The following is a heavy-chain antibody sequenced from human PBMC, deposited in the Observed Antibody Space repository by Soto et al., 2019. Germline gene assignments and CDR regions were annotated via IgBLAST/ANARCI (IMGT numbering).Heavy chain of an antibody. CDR3: AKADYSDSTGYYPDY. J-gene: IGHJ4*02. D-gene: IGHD3-22*01. Sequence: GWSLRVSCAASGFTFSSYGMHWLPQAPGKGREWVEVISYDGSNKYYVDSVKCRFTISRDNSKNTLYPQIIRLRAEDTDVYSCAKADYSDSTGYYPDYWGQGTLVTVSS. CDR2: ISYDGSNK. V-gene: IGHV3-30*18. CDR1: GFTFSSYG.